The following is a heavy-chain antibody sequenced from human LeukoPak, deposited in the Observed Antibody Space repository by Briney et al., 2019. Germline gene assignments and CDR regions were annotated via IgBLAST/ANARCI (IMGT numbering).Heavy chain of an antibody. Sequence: GESLKISCQASGYEFTSYWIGWVRQMSGKGLEWVRNIYPSDCDIRYSPSFQGQVTIPPDKSMSTAYLHWGRLEAWDTAMYYYARLSGYSYELYYMDVWGKGTTVIVSS. D-gene: IGHD5-18*01. V-gene: IGHV5-51*01. J-gene: IGHJ6*03. CDR1: GYEFTSYW. CDR2: IYPSDCDI. CDR3: ARLSGYSYELYYMDV.